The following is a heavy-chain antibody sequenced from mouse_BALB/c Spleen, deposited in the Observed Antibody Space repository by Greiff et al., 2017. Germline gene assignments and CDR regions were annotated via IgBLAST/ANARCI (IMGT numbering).Heavy chain of an antibody. CDR3: ARSVNYVFAY. CDR2: INPSTGYT. J-gene: IGHJ3*01. D-gene: IGHD2-1*01. CDR1: GYTFTSYW. Sequence: QVQLQQSGAELAKPGASVKMSCKASGYTFTSYWMHWVKQRPGQGLEWIGYINPSTGYTEYNQKFKDKATLTADKSSSTAYMQLSSLTSEDSAVYYCARSVNYVFAYWGQGTLVTVAA. V-gene: IGHV1-7*01.